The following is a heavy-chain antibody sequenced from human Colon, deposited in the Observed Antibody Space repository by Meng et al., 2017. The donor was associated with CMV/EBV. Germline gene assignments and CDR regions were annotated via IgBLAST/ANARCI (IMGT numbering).Heavy chain of an antibody. V-gene: IGHV4-4*02. CDR2: IHHSGST. Sequence: LLQEAGPGMWQPSGTLSVTWAGSGGSISSSNGWRWVRQPPGKGLEWIGEIHHSGSTNYNLYLKSRVHISVDKSKNQFSLKLSSVTAADTAVYYCARIPELRIAVAGTWYFDLWGRGTLVTVSS. D-gene: IGHD6-19*01. CDR1: GGSISSSNG. CDR3: ARIPELRIAVAGTWYFDL. J-gene: IGHJ2*01.